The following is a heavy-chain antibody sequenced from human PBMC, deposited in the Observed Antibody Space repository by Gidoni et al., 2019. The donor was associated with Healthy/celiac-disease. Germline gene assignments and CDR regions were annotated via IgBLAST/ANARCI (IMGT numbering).Heavy chain of an antibody. Sequence: QVQLVQSGAEVKQPGSPVKVYCKASGGTFSSYAISWVRQAPGQGLEWMGGIIPIFGTANYAQKFQGRVTITADESTSTAYMELSSLRSEDTAVYYCARFGDIVGATTLDYWGQGTLVTVSS. CDR3: ARFGDIVGATTLDY. J-gene: IGHJ4*02. CDR2: IIPIFGTA. D-gene: IGHD1-26*01. V-gene: IGHV1-69*01. CDR1: GGTFSSYA.